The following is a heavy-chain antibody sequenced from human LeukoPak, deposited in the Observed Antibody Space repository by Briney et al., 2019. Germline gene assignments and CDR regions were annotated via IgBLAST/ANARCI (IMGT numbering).Heavy chain of an antibody. CDR1: GGSISSSSYY. Sequence: SETLSLTCTVSGGSISSSSYYWGWIRQPPGKGLEWIGSIYYSGSTYYNPSLKSRVTISVDTSKNQFSLKLSSVTAADTAVYYCARHGIAAARGWLDPWGQGTLVTVSS. D-gene: IGHD6-13*01. J-gene: IGHJ5*02. V-gene: IGHV4-39*01. CDR2: IYYSGST. CDR3: ARHGIAAARGWLDP.